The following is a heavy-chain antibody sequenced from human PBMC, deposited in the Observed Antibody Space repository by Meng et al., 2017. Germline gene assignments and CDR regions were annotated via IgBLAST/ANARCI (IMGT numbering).Heavy chain of an antibody. CDR2: ISYDGGRE. V-gene: IGHV3-30*04. CDR3: ARDFTTLGYGYHGMDV. J-gene: IGHJ6*02. D-gene: IGHD5-12*01. CDR1: GFTFSSYA. Sequence: GESLKIPCAASGFTFSSYAMHWVRQAPGKGLEWVALISYDGGREYYADSVKGRFTISRDNSNNTLSVQINSLRAEDTAVYFCARDFTTLGYGYHGMDVWGQGTTVTVSS.